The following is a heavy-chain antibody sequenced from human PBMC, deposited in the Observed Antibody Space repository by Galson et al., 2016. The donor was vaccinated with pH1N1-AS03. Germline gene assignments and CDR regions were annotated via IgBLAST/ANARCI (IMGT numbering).Heavy chain of an antibody. CDR2: INHSGST. Sequence: SETLSLTCAVYGGSFGGYYWNWIRQPPGKGLEWIGEINHSGSTNYNPSLKSRVTISVDTSKNQFSLKLSSVTAADTAVYYCAAYRPLRPGVLDVWGQGTRSPSP. V-gene: IGHV4-34*01. J-gene: IGHJ6*02. CDR3: AAYRPLRPGVLDV. D-gene: IGHD3-16*02. CDR1: GGSFGGYY.